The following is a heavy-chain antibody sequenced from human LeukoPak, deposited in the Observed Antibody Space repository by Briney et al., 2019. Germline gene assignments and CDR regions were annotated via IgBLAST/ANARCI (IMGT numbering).Heavy chain of an antibody. D-gene: IGHD1-26*01. J-gene: IGHJ4*02. Sequence: GASVKVSCKASGYTLTGYYMHWVRQAPGQGLEWMGRINPNTGGTNYAQKFQGRVAMTRDTSISTAYLDLSSLTSDDTAVYYCARDSVLGAKWGQGTLATVSS. CDR2: INPNTGGT. CDR1: GYTLTGYY. V-gene: IGHV1-2*06. CDR3: ARDSVLGAK.